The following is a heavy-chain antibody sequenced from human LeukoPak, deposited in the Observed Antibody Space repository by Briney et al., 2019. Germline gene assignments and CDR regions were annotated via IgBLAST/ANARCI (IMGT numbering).Heavy chain of an antibody. CDR3: ANERVSTFDI. V-gene: IGHV3-43*02. Sequence: GGSLRLSSAAPGFTFDEYAIHWVRQVPGQGLEWVSLISGDADSTYYAGSVKGRFTISRDNSKNSLYLQMNSLRSEDTALYYCANERVSTFDIWGQGTMVTVSS. CDR1: GFTFDEYA. CDR2: ISGDADST. J-gene: IGHJ3*02.